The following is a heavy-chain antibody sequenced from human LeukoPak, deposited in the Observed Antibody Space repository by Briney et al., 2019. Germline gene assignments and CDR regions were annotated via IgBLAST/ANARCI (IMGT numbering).Heavy chain of an antibody. CDR2: INAGNGNT. V-gene: IGHV1-3*03. J-gene: IGHJ4*02. D-gene: IGHD3-22*01. CDR1: GYTFTSYA. CDR3: ARGVAWSRYYDSYQLHN. Sequence: GASVKVSCKASGYTFTSYAMHWVRQAPGQRLEWMGWINAGNGNTKYSQEFQGRVTITRDTSASTAYMELSSLRSEDTAVYYCARGVAWSRYYDSYQLHNWGQGTLVTVSS.